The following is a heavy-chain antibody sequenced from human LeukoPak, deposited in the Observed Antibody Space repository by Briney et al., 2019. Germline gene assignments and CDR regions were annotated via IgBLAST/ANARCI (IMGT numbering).Heavy chain of an antibody. D-gene: IGHD5-18*01. CDR2: MSNSGST. J-gene: IGHJ4*02. V-gene: IGHV4-59*01. CDR3: ARGGYSHGYILLNY. Sequence: SETLSLTCIVSTGSINNYYWSWIRQPPGKGLEWIGYMSNSGSTNYNPSLKSRVTISLDTSKNQVSLNLRSVTAADTAVYYCARGGYSHGYILLNYWGQGILVTVSS. CDR1: TGSINNYY.